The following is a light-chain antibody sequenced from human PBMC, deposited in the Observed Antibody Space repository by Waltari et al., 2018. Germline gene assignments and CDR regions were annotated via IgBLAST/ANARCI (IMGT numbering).Light chain of an antibody. CDR3: QKYNSAPRT. Sequence: DIQMTQSPSSLSASVGDRVTITCRASQGIYNYLAWYQQKPGKVPSLLIYAASTLQSGVPSRFSGSGSGTEFTLTISNLQPEDVATYYCQKYNSAPRTFGGGTKVEI. CDR1: QGIYNY. V-gene: IGKV1-27*01. J-gene: IGKJ4*01. CDR2: AAS.